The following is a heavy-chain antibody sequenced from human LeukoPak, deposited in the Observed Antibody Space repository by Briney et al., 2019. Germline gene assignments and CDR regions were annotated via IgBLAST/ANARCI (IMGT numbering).Heavy chain of an antibody. D-gene: IGHD2-2*01. CDR1: GGTFSSYA. CDR3: AAVVPAVMGYFDY. J-gene: IGHJ4*02. Sequence: ASVKVSCKASGGTFSSYALSWVRQAPGQGLEWMGGIIPIFGTANYAQKFQGRVTTTADESTSTAYMELSSLRSEDTAVYYCAAVVPAVMGYFDYWGQGTLVTVSS. CDR2: IIPIFGTA. V-gene: IGHV1-69*13.